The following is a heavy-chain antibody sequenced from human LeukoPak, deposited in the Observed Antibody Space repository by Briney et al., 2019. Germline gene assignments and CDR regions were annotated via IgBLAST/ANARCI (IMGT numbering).Heavy chain of an antibody. CDR1: GFTFSNYG. D-gene: IGHD2-2*01. CDR3: ARFCSSTCCEGY. J-gene: IGHJ4*02. Sequence: PGGSLRLSCAASGFTFSNYGMNWGRQAPGKGLEWVSHISPSSGTIYYADSVKGRFTISRDNAKNSPYLQMNSLRAEDTAIYYCARFCSSTCCEGYWGQGTLVTVSS. CDR2: ISPSSGTI. V-gene: IGHV3-48*01.